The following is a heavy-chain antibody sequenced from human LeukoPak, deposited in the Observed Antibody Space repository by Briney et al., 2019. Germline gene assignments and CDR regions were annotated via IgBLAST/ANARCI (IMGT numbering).Heavy chain of an antibody. CDR1: GGSISSGDYY. V-gene: IGHV4-30-4*01. D-gene: IGHD4-17*01. Sequence: SQTLPLTCTVSGGSISSGDYYWSWIRQPPGKGLEWIGYIYYSGSTYYNPSLKSRVTISVDTSKNQFSLKLSSVTAADTAVYYCAREGGDSTVTSAFDIWGQGTMVTVSS. CDR2: IYYSGST. J-gene: IGHJ3*02. CDR3: AREGGDSTVTSAFDI.